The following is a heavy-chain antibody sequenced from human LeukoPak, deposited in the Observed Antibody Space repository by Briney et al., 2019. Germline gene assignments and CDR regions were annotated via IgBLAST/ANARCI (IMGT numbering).Heavy chain of an antibody. CDR1: GFTFSSYD. Sequence: PGGSLRLSCEASGFTFSSYDMNWVRQAPGKGLEWVSYISERATRIEYADSVKGRFIMFRDDANNLLYLQMNSLRAEDTAVYFCVRDAPGSNTGDYWGQGTLVTVSS. V-gene: IGHV3-48*03. J-gene: IGHJ4*02. CDR2: ISERATRI. CDR3: VRDAPGSNTGDY. D-gene: IGHD2-8*01.